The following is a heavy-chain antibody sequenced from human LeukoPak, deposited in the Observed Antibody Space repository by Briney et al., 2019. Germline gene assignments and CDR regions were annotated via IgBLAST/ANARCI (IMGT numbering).Heavy chain of an antibody. D-gene: IGHD2-2*01. J-gene: IGHJ4*02. CDR1: GGSFSGYY. Sequence: SETLSLTCAVSGGSFSGYYWSWIRQPPGKGLEWIGEINHSGSTNYNPSLKSRVTISVDTSKNQFSLKLSSVTAADTAVYYCATGGCSSTSCSFDYWGQGTLVTVSS. CDR3: ATGGCSSTSCSFDY. CDR2: INHSGST. V-gene: IGHV4-34*01.